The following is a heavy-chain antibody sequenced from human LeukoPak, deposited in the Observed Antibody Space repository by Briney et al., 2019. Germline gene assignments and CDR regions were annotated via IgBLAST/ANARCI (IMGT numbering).Heavy chain of an antibody. CDR2: INPNSRGT. CDR1: GYTFTGYY. J-gene: IGHJ4*02. CDR3: ARGVRTAMVPFDY. D-gene: IGHD5-18*01. Sequence: ASVKVSCKASGYTFTGYYMHWVRQAPGQGLGWMGWINPNSRGTNYAQKFQGWVTMTRDTSISTAYMELSRLRSDDTAVYYCARGVRTAMVPFDYWGQGTLVTVSS. V-gene: IGHV1-2*04.